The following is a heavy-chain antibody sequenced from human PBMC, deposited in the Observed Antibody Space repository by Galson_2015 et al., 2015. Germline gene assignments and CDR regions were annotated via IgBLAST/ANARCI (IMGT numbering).Heavy chain of an antibody. CDR3: TTDPHQTWIQLWTALFDY. CDR1: GFTFSNAW. D-gene: IGHD5-18*01. V-gene: IGHV3-15*01. CDR2: IKSKTDGGTT. Sequence: SLRLSCAASGFTFSNAWMSWVRQAPGKGLEWVGRIKSKTDGGTTDYAAPVKGRFTISRDDSKNTLYLQMNSLKTEDTAVYYCTTDPHQTWIQLWTALFDYWGQGTLVTVSS. J-gene: IGHJ4*02.